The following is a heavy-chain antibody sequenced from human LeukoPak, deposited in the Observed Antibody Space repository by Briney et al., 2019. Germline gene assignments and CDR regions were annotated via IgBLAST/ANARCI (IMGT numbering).Heavy chain of an antibody. CDR2: IIPIFGTA. V-gene: IGHV1-69*05. Sequence: SVKVSCKASGGTFSSYAISWVRQAPGQGLDWMGRIIPIFGTANYAQKFQGRVTITTDESTSTAYMELSSLRSEDTAVYYCAVRTEEGDGPPWVAFDIWGQGTMVTVSS. D-gene: IGHD5-24*01. CDR3: AVRTEEGDGPPWVAFDI. J-gene: IGHJ3*02. CDR1: GGTFSSYA.